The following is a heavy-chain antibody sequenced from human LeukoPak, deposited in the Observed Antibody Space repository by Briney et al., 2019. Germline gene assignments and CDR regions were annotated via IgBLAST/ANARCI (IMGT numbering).Heavy chain of an antibody. V-gene: IGHV5-51*01. CDR1: GYSFTSYW. D-gene: IGHD3-3*01. CDR2: IYPGDSDT. J-gene: IGHJ4*02. Sequence: GASLKISCKGSGYSFTSYWIGWVRQMPGKGLEWMGIIYPGDSDTRYSPSFQGQVTISADKSISTAYLQWSSLKASDTAMYYCARLADDPNYDFWSGYQKDYYFDYWGQGTLVTVSS. CDR3: ARLADDPNYDFWSGYQKDYYFDY.